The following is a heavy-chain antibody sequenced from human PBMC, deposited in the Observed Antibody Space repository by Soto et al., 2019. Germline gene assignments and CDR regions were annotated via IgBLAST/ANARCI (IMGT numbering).Heavy chain of an antibody. CDR3: ARVGGVPAAMGEDYYYYYYMDV. CDR2: ISSSGSTI. Sequence: GGSLRLSCAASGFTFSDYYMSWIRQAPGKGLEWVSYISSSGSTIYYADSVKGRFTISRDNAKNSLYLQMNSLRAEDTAVYYCARVGGVPAAMGEDYYYYYYMDVWGKGTTVTVSS. CDR1: GFTFSDYY. V-gene: IGHV3-11*01. D-gene: IGHD2-2*01. J-gene: IGHJ6*03.